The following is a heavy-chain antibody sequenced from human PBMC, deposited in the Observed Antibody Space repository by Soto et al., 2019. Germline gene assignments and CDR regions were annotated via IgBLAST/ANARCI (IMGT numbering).Heavy chain of an antibody. D-gene: IGHD4-17*01. J-gene: IGHJ6*02. CDR3: ARDNRTMTTVTIPYHYYYGMDV. CDR1: GGSFSGYY. V-gene: IGHV4-34*01. CDR2: INHSGST. Sequence: SETLSLTCAVYGGSFSGYYWSWIRQPPGKGLEWIGEINHSGSTNYNPSLKSRVTISVDTSKNQFSLKLSSVTAADTAVYYCARDNRTMTTVTIPYHYYYGMDVWGQGNTV.